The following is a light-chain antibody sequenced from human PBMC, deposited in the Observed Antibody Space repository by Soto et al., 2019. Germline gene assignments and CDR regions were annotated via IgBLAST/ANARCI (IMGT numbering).Light chain of an antibody. CDR3: QQRPNWPLT. V-gene: IGKV3-11*01. CDR1: QSISSH. Sequence: EIVLTQSPATLSLSPGERATLSCRASQSISSHLVWYQQKLGQAPRLLIYDASNRATGIPARFSGSGSGTDFTITISSLEPEDFAVYYCQQRPNWPLTFGGGNRVEIK. J-gene: IGKJ4*01. CDR2: DAS.